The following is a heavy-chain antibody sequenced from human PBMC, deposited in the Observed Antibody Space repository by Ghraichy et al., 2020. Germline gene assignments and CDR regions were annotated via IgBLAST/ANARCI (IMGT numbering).Heavy chain of an antibody. V-gene: IGHV3-23*01. D-gene: IGHD5-12*01. Sequence: GGSLRLSCAASGFIFRSYAINWVRQAPGKGLEWVSGISGSGDSTYYADSVKGRFIISRDNYKNTLYLQMNSLRAEDTAIYYCAIDTNRVGPSYVVYWGQGSLVTVSS. CDR2: ISGSGDST. CDR1: GFIFRSYA. CDR3: AIDTNRVGPSYVVY. J-gene: IGHJ4*02.